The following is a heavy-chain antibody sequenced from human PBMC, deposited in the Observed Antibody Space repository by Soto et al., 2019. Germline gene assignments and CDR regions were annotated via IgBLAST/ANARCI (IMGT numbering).Heavy chain of an antibody. CDR3: ARDTSGYSSSWYELIDY. CDR2: IWYDGSNK. J-gene: IGHJ4*02. Sequence: GGSLRLSCAASGFTFSSYGMHWVRQAPGKGLEWVAVIWYDGSNKYYADSVKGRFTISRDNSKNTLYLQMNSLRAEDTAVYYCARDTSGYSSSWYELIDYWGQGTLVTVSS. CDR1: GFTFSSYG. V-gene: IGHV3-33*01. D-gene: IGHD6-13*01.